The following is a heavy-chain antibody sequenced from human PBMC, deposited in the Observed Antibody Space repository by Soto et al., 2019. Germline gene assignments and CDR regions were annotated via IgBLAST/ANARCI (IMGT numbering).Heavy chain of an antibody. CDR2: ISAYNGNT. Sequence: QVQLVQSGAEVKKPGASVKVSCKASGYTFTSYGISWVRQAPGQGLEWMGWISAYNGNTKYAQKLQARVTMTTDTSTSTAYRERGSPRSENTAVNYCARDLGAKIVDYWAREPWSPSPQ. D-gene: IGHD3-16*01. CDR1: GYTFTSYG. CDR3: ARDLGAKIVDY. V-gene: IGHV1-18*01. J-gene: IGHJ4*02.